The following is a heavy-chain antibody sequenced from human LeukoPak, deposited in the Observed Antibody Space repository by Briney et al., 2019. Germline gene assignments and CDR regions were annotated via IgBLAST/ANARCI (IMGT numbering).Heavy chain of an antibody. CDR1: GDSITSSSYY. Sequence: SETLSLTCSVSGDSITSSSYYWAWIRQPPEKGLEWIGSVYYTGGTNYSPSLKSRVTMSVDTSKNQFSLKLSSVTAADTAVYYCATEEISSSSPGDAFDIWGQGTMVTVSS. CDR2: VYYTGGT. V-gene: IGHV4-39*07. CDR3: ATEEISSSSPGDAFDI. J-gene: IGHJ3*02. D-gene: IGHD6-13*01.